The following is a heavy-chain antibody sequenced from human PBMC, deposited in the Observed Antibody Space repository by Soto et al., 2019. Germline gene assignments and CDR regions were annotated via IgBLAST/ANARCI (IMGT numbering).Heavy chain of an antibody. J-gene: IGHJ1*01. CDR3: ARDSWSQY. D-gene: IGHD2-15*01. CDR2: IHNGGET. CDR1: GFSVSRNY. Sequence: PGGALRLSCAASGFSVSRNYMNWVRQAPGKGLEWVSIIHNGGETYYADSVRGRFTVSRDNSKNTVFLQMNSLRVEDTAVYYCARDSWSQYWGQGTLVTVSS. V-gene: IGHV3-66*01.